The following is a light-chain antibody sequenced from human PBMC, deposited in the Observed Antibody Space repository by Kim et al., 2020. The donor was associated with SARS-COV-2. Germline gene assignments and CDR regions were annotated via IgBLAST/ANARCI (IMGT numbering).Light chain of an antibody. V-gene: IGKV1-39*01. J-gene: IGKJ2*01. CDR1: QSISTS. CDR3: QQSYSTFMYT. CDR2: AAS. Sequence: ASVGDYVTITGRASQSISTSLKWYQQRPRKAPKLLIYAASTLQSGVASRFSGSGSGTDFTLNISSLQPDDFATYYCQQSYSTFMYTFGQGTKLEI.